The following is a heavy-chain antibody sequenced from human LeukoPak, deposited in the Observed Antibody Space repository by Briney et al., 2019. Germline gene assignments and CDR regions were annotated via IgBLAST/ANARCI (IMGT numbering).Heavy chain of an antibody. CDR3: AKSKTDADYDSSGYEYYFDY. Sequence: GGSLRLSCAASGFSFSSYDMHWVRQAPGKGLEWVAFISSDGSIKHYVDSVKGRFTISRDNSKNTLYLQMNSLRAEDTAVYYCAKSKTDADYDSSGYEYYFDYWGQGTLVTVSS. CDR1: GFSFSSYD. D-gene: IGHD3-22*01. CDR2: ISSDGSIK. V-gene: IGHV3-30*18. J-gene: IGHJ4*02.